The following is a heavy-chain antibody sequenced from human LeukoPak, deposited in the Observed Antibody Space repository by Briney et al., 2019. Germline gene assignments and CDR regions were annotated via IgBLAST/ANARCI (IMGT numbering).Heavy chain of an antibody. V-gene: IGHV4-59*08. CDR1: GGSISSYY. J-gene: IGHJ4*02. CDR2: IYYSGST. CDR3: ARHGYSNYVDY. D-gene: IGHD4-11*01. Sequence: PSETLSLTCTVSGGSISSYYWSWIRQPPGKGLEWIGYIYYSGSTNYNPSLKSRVTISVDTSKNQFSLKLSSVTAADTAVYYCARHGYSNYVDYWGQGTLVTVSS.